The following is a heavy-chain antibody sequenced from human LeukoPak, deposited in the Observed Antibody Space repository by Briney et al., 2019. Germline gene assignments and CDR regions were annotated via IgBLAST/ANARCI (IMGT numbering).Heavy chain of an antibody. CDR1: GGSISSYY. V-gene: IGHV4-59*01. Sequence: SETMSLTCTVSGGSISSYYWSWIRQPPGKGLEWIGYIYYSGSTNYNPSLKSRVTISVDTSKNQFSLKLSSVTAADTAVYYCARGSGSYLYYYYYMDVWGKGTTVTVSS. D-gene: IGHD1-26*01. CDR2: IYYSGST. J-gene: IGHJ6*03. CDR3: ARGSGSYLYYYYYMDV.